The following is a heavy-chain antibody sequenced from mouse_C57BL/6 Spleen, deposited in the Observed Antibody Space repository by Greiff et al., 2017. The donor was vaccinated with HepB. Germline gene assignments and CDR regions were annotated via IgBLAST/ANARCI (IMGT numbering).Heavy chain of an antibody. D-gene: IGHD2-4*01. CDR1: GYTFTSYW. CDR2: IDPSDSYT. Sequence: VQLQQPGAELVMPGASVKLSCKASGYTFTSYWMHWVKQRPGQGLEWIGEIDPSDSYTNYNQKFKGKSTLTVDKSSSTAYMQLSSLTSEDSAVYYCARLYDYDVYYAMDYWGQGPQSPSPQ. J-gene: IGHJ4*01. V-gene: IGHV1-69*01. CDR3: ARLYDYDVYYAMDY.